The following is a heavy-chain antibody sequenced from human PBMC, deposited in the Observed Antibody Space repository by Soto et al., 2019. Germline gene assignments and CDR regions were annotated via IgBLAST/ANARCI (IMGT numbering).Heavy chain of an antibody. V-gene: IGHV3-21*01. Sequence: EVQLVESGGGLVKPGGSLRLSCAASGFTFSSYSRNWVRQAPGKGREWVSSISSSSSYIYYADSVKGRFTISRDNAKNSLYLQMNSLRAEDTAVYYCARAFGGNSPFFDYWGQGTLVTVSS. CDR2: ISSSSSYI. CDR3: ARAFGGNSPFFDY. CDR1: GFTFSSYS. J-gene: IGHJ4*02. D-gene: IGHD2-21*02.